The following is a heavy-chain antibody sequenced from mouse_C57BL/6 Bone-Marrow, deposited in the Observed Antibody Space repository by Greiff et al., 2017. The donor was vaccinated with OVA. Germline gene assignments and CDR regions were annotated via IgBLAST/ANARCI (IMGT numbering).Heavy chain of an antibody. Sequence: EVQRVESGGGLVQPGESLKLSCESNEYEFPSHDMSWVRKTPEKRLELVAAINSDGGSTYYPDTMERRFIISRDNTKKTLYLQMSSLRSEDAAFYYCARFYYDYDGGGYAMDYWGQGTSVTVSS. D-gene: IGHD2-4*01. CDR1: EYEFPSHD. CDR2: INSDGGST. CDR3: ARFYYDYDGGGYAMDY. V-gene: IGHV5-2*01. J-gene: IGHJ4*01.